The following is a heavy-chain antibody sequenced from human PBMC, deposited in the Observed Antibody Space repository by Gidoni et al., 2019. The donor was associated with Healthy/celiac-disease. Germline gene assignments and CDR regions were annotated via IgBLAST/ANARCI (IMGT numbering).Heavy chain of an antibody. V-gene: IGHV3-23*01. CDR2: ISGSGGST. D-gene: IGHD1-7*01. Sequence: EVQLLESGGGLVQPGEALRLSCAASGFTFSSYAMSWVRQAPGKGLEWVSAISGSGGSTYYADPVKGRFTISRDNSKNTLYLQMNSLRAEYTSVYYCSKQLPLPPGTPGYWGQGTLVTVSS. CDR1: GFTFSSYA. CDR3: SKQLPLPPGTPGY. J-gene: IGHJ4*02.